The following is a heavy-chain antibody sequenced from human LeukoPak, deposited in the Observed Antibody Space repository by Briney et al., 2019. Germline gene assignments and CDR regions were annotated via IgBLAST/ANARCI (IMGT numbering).Heavy chain of an antibody. CDR1: GGSISSYY. CDR3: ARQGGYSGYDATDY. J-gene: IGHJ4*02. D-gene: IGHD5-12*01. V-gene: IGHV4-59*08. CDR2: IYYSGST. Sequence: SETLSLTCTISGGSISSYYWSWIRQPPGKGLEWIGYIYYSGSTNYNPSLKSRDTISVDTSKNQFSLKLTSVTAADTAVYYCARQGGYSGYDATDYWGQGTLVTVSS.